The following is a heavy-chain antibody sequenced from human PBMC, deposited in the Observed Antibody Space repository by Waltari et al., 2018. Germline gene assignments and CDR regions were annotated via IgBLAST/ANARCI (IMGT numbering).Heavy chain of an antibody. J-gene: IGHJ6*02. CDR2: VNPNSGDT. Sequence: QVHLMQSGAEVKKPGASVKVSCNTSGYTFTGYYIPWVRQAPGQGLEWMGWVNPNSGDTNYAQKFQGRVTMTRDTSISTAYMELSRLRSDDAAVYFCARELLVVTSPYYGLDVWGQGTTVTVSS. V-gene: IGHV1-2*02. CDR1: GYTFTGYY. CDR3: ARELLVVTSPYYGLDV. D-gene: IGHD2-15*01.